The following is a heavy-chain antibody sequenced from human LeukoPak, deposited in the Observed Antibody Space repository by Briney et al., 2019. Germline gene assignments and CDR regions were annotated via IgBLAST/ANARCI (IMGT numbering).Heavy chain of an antibody. CDR1: GFTFGDFA. D-gene: IGHD2-2*01. V-gene: IGHV3-49*03. CDR2: IRNKPNGGTA. CDR3: TRVPVGYCTNATCYAFDY. J-gene: IGHJ4*02. Sequence: GGSLRLSCATSGFTFGDFAVIWFRQAPGKGLEWVGFIRNKPNGGTAEYAASVKGRFTLSRDDSNSIAYLQLNSLKVDDTAVYYCTRVPVGYCTNATCYAFDYWGQGTLVTVSS.